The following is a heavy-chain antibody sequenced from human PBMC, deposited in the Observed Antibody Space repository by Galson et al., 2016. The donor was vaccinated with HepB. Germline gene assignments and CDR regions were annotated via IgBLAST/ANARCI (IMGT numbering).Heavy chain of an antibody. CDR2: MYYSVRT. D-gene: IGHD4-17*01. J-gene: IGHJ5*02. V-gene: IGHV4-59*02. CDR3: ARQQVGDNWFDP. Sequence: SETLSLTCTVSGASVTSYYWSWIRQPPGKGLEWLRFMYYSVRTNYRPSLKGRVTMSADTSKNQFSLRMSSVTAEDTAVYYCARQQVGDNWFDPWGQGTLVTVST. CDR1: GASVTSYY.